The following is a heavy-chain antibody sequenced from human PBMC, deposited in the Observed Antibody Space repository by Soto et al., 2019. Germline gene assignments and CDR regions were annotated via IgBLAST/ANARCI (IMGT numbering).Heavy chain of an antibody. Sequence: QVQLVESGGGVVQPGMSLRLSCAASGFIFNEYGMHWVRQAPGKGLEWVVVIWYDGSNKYDADSVKGRFTISRVNSKNTMSLQMNILRAEDTAVYYCARWGCSGTNCNLNQRSYDLWGQGTLVTVSS. V-gene: IGHV3-33*03. CDR1: GFIFNEYG. CDR3: ARWGCSGTNCNLNQRSYDL. D-gene: IGHD2-15*01. J-gene: IGHJ4*02. CDR2: IWYDGSNK.